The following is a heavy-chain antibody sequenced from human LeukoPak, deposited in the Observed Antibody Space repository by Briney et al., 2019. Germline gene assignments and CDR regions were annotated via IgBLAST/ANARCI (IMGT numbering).Heavy chain of an antibody. CDR2: ISSSGTTI. V-gene: IGHV3-48*03. CDR3: ARIMITVTTSDY. CDR1: GFTFSSYE. D-gene: IGHD4-17*01. J-gene: IGHJ4*02. Sequence: GSLRLSCAASGFTFSSYEMNWVRQAPGKGLEWLSYISSSGTTIKYADSVKGRFTISRDNAKNSLYLQVNSLRAEDTAVYYCARIMITVTTSDYWGQGTLVTVSS.